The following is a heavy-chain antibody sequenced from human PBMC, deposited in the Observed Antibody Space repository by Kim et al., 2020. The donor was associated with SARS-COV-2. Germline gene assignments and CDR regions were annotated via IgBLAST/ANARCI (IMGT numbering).Heavy chain of an antibody. D-gene: IGHD3-10*01. Sequence: SLKSRVTISVDTSKNQFSLKLSSVTAAVTAVYYCARGPPMVRGVIYAFDIWGQGTMVTVSS. CDR3: ARGPPMVRGVIYAFDI. V-gene: IGHV4-31*02. J-gene: IGHJ3*02.